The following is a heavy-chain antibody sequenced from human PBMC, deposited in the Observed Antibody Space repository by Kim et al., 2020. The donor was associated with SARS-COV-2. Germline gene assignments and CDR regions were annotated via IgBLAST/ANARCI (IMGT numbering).Heavy chain of an antibody. Sequence: GGSLRLSCAASGFTFSSYAMHWVRQAPGKGLEWVAVISYDGSNKYYADSVKGRFTISRDNSKNTLYLQMNSLRAEDTAVYYCATGSQYVWGSYRYMYYWGQGTLVTVSS. CDR3: ATGSQYVWGSYRYMYY. V-gene: IGHV3-30*04. CDR1: GFTFSSYA. CDR2: ISYDGSNK. D-gene: IGHD3-16*02. J-gene: IGHJ4*02.